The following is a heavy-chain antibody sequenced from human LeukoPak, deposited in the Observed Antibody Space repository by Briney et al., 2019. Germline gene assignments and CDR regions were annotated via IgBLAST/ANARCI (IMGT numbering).Heavy chain of an antibody. CDR2: ISPNSGAT. Sequence: ASVKVSFKASGYTFTGYYIHWVRQAPGQGLEGMGRISPNSGATNYAQKFQGRVTMTRDTSFSTAYMELSGLTSDDTAVYYCARDGYSYDNWGQGTLVTVSS. J-gene: IGHJ4*02. D-gene: IGHD5-18*01. V-gene: IGHV1-2*02. CDR3: ARDGYSYDN. CDR1: GYTFTGYY.